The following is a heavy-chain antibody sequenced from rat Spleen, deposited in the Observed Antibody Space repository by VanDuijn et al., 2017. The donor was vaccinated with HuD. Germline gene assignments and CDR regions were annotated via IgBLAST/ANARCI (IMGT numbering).Heavy chain of an antibody. CDR2: IWGDGNT. CDR3: TSADVASISTDGF. D-gene: IGHD1-2*01. J-gene: IGHJ2*01. V-gene: IGHV2-13*01. Sequence: QVQLKESGPGLVQPSQTLSLTCTVSGFSLRNYGVIWVRQPPGKGLEWMGVIWGDGNTNYNSALKSRLSISRDTSESQVILKMSILQTDDTGTYYCTSADVASISTDGFWGQGVMVTVSS. CDR1: GFSLRNYG.